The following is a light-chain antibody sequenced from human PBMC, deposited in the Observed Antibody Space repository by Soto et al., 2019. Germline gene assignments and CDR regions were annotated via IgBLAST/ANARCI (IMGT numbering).Light chain of an antibody. CDR1: QSVRSN. V-gene: IGKV3-15*01. J-gene: IGKJ1*01. CDR3: QQYVHGPLT. CDR2: AAS. Sequence: EIVMTQSPATLSVSLGERATVSCRASQSVRSNLAWLQQKPGQAPRLLIYAASTRATGVPDRLSGSGSGTDFTLTISSLQSEDFAVYYCQQYVHGPLTFGQGTRVEV.